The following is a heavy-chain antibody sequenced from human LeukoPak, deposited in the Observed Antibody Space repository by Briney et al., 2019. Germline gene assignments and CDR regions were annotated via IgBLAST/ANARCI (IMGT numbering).Heavy chain of an antibody. Sequence: PSETLSLTCTVSGGPISSGASYWSWIRQHPGKGLEWIGYIYYTGTTYYNPSLKSRVTIFVDTSKNQFSLKLSSVTAADTAVYYCARAVGYDFLAGYYRGWYFDLWGRGTLVTVSS. CDR1: GGPISSGASY. V-gene: IGHV4-31*03. CDR3: ARAVGYDFLAGYYRGWYFDL. D-gene: IGHD3-9*01. CDR2: IYYTGTT. J-gene: IGHJ2*01.